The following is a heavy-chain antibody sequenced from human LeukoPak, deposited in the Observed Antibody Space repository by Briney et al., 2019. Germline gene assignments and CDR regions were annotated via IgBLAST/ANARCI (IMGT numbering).Heavy chain of an antibody. D-gene: IGHD3-16*01. CDR1: GYSISSGYY. V-gene: IGHV4-38-2*01. CDR2: IYHSGST. CDR3: ARLGDNPKAFDI. Sequence: SETLSLTCAVSGYSISSGYYWGWMRQPPGKGLEWIGSIYHSGSTYYNPSLKSRVTISVDTSKNQFSLKLSSVTAADTAVYYCARLGDNPKAFDIWGQGTMVTVSS. J-gene: IGHJ3*02.